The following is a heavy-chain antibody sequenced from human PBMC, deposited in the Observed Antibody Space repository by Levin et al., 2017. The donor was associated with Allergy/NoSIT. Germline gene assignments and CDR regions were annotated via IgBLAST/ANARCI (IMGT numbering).Heavy chain of an antibody. D-gene: IGHD6-19*01. CDR1: GLTLNTYD. Sequence: GGSLRLSCAASGLTLNTYDMNWIRQAPGEGLQWISFISSSSSVIHYADSVKGRFIISRDNAKNSLFLQMNSLRAEDTAVYYCASDEAGHSGSSSGWIYWGQGTVVTVSS. CDR2: ISSSSSVI. V-gene: IGHV3-48*01. J-gene: IGHJ4*02. CDR3: ASDEAGHSGSSSGWIY.